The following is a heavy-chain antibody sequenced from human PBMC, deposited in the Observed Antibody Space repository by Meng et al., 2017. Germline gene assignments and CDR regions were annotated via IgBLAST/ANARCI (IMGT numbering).Heavy chain of an antibody. V-gene: IGHV4-61*01. CDR1: GDSVTVGSHY. J-gene: IGHJ4*02. Sequence: VQLQEWGPGLVGPSETLSLTCTVSGDSVTVGSHYWSWIRQPPGKGLEWIGYIDYGGSTSYNPSLRSRVTISVDTSNNQFSLKLSSVTAADTAVFYCARTRGDYYFDYWGQGTLVTVSS. CDR2: IDYGGST. CDR3: ARTRGDYYFDY. D-gene: IGHD3-16*01.